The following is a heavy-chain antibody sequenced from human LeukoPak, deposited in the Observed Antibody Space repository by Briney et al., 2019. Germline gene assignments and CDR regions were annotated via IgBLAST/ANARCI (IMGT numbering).Heavy chain of an antibody. Sequence: GASVKVSCKASGGTFGSYAISWVRQAPGQGLEWMGGIIPIFGTANYAQKFQGRVTITTDESTSTAYMELSSLRSEDTAVYYCARDPNPYDSSGYYFDYWGQGTLVTVSS. J-gene: IGHJ4*02. CDR3: ARDPNPYDSSGYYFDY. V-gene: IGHV1-69*05. CDR2: IIPIFGTA. CDR1: GGTFGSYA. D-gene: IGHD3-22*01.